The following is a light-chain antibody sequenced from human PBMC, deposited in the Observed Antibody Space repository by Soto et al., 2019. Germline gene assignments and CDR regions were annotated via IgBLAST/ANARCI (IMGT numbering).Light chain of an antibody. CDR3: TSYGGRDNLI. CDR1: SSDIGAYNY. Sequence: QSALTQPPSASGSPGQSVTISCTGTSSDIGAYNYVSWFQQHPGEAPKLIISEVNKRPSGGPNRFSGSKSGNTASLTVSGLQAEDEADYYCTSYGGRDNLIFGGGTQLTVL. J-gene: IGLJ2*01. CDR2: EVN. V-gene: IGLV2-8*01.